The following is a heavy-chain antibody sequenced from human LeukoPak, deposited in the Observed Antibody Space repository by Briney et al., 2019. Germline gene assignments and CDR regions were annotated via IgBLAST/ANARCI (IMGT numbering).Heavy chain of an antibody. J-gene: IGHJ4*02. D-gene: IGHD2-2*02. CDR2: IKQDGSEK. V-gene: IGHV3-7*01. CDR3: ARDRHIVVVPAAIRRSSYFDY. CDR1: GFTFSSYW. Sequence: GGSLRLSCAASGFTFSSYWMSWVRQAPGKGLEWVASIKQDGSEKYYVDSVKGRFTISRDNAKNSLYLQMNSLRAEDTAVYYCARDRHIVVVPAAIRRSSYFDYWGQGTLVTVSS.